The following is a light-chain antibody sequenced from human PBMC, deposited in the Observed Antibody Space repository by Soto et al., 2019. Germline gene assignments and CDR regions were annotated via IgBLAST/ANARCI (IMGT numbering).Light chain of an antibody. CDR1: QSVNSN. CDR2: VAS. Sequence: EIVMTHSPATLSVSPCERAALSFSARQSVNSNLAWYQQKRGQAPRLLMYVASTRAIGIPARFSGSGSGTEFTLTISSLQSEDFAVYYCQQYNNWPQTFGQGTKVDIK. V-gene: IGKV3-15*01. CDR3: QQYNNWPQT. J-gene: IGKJ1*01.